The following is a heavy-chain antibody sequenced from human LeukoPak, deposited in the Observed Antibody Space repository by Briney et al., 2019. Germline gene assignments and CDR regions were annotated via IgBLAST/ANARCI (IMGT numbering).Heavy chain of an antibody. CDR1: GFTFSSYA. Sequence: GRSLRLSCAASGFTFSSYAMHWVRQAPGKGLEWVAVISYDGGNKYYADSVKGRFTISRDNSKNTLYLQMNSLRAEDTAVYYCAREVNNWNYALLDYWGQGTLVTVSS. V-gene: IGHV3-30-3*01. J-gene: IGHJ4*02. CDR2: ISYDGGNK. CDR3: AREVNNWNYALLDY. D-gene: IGHD1-7*01.